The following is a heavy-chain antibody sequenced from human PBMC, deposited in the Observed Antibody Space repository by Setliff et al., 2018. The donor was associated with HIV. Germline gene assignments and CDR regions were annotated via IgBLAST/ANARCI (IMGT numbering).Heavy chain of an antibody. Sequence: GASVKVSCKASGGTFSSYAINWVRQAPGQGLEWMGGIIPMFGTAHYAQKFQGRVTITADESTTTAYMELSSLRSEDTAVFYCARGMDDSSGYYYGYYDYYMDVWGKGTTVTVSS. CDR3: ARGMDDSSGYYYGYYDYYMDV. CDR2: IIPMFGTA. V-gene: IGHV1-69*13. D-gene: IGHD3-22*01. J-gene: IGHJ6*03. CDR1: GGTFSSYA.